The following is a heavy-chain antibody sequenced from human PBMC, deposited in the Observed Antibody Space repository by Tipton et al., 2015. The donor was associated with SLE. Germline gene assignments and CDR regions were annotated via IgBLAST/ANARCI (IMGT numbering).Heavy chain of an antibody. CDR2: ISYDGSNK. D-gene: IGHD3-3*01. CDR1: GFTFSSYA. J-gene: IGHJ4*02. CDR3: ARERTYYDFWSGYYTGYLDY. Sequence: SLRLSCAASGFTFSSYAMHWVRQAPGKGLEWVAVISYDGSNKYYADSVKGRFTISRDDSRNFLYLQMNSLKTEDTAVYYCARERTYYDFWSGYYTGYLDYWGQGTLVTVSS. V-gene: IGHV3-30-3*01.